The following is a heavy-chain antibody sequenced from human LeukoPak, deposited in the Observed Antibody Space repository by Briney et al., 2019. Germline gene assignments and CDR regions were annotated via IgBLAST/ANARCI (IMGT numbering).Heavy chain of an antibody. CDR3: AGDRAQYYDDAFDI. J-gene: IGHJ3*02. CDR1: GFTFDDYG. V-gene: IGHV3-20*04. CDR2: INWNGGST. D-gene: IGHD3-3*01. Sequence: GGSLRLSCAASGFTFDDYGMSWVRQAPGKGLGWVSGINWNGGSTGYADSVKGRFTISRDNAQNSLYLQMNTLRVEDTAVYYCAGDRAQYYDDAFDIWGQGTMVTVSS.